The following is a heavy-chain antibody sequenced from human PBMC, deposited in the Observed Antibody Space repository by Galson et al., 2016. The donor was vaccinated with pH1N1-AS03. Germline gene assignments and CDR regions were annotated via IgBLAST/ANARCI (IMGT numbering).Heavy chain of an antibody. CDR1: GFDFRSYS. D-gene: IGHD3-10*01. Sequence: SLRLSCAASGFDFRSYSMPWVRQAPGKGLEWVSGIAKDGTTKYDADFVKGRFTISRDNSRNTLYLEMSRLTPEETAVYYCAREGTGIVRNYKGSLDSWGQGTLVTVTS. CDR2: IAKDGTTK. J-gene: IGHJ4*02. V-gene: IGHV3-30-3*01. CDR3: AREGTGIVRNYKGSLDS.